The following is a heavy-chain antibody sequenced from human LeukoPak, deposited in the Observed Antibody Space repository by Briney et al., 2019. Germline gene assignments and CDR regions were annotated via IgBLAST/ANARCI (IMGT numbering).Heavy chain of an antibody. CDR3: AKSATQQLDSAGDY. Sequence: SGGSPRLSCAASGFTFSNYAMTWVRQAPGKGLEWVSAISGSGGSTYYADSVKGRFTISRDNSKNTLYLQMNSLRAEDTAVYYCAKSATQQLDSAGDYWGQGTLVTVSS. D-gene: IGHD6-6*01. V-gene: IGHV3-23*01. CDR1: GFTFSNYA. CDR2: ISGSGGST. J-gene: IGHJ4*02.